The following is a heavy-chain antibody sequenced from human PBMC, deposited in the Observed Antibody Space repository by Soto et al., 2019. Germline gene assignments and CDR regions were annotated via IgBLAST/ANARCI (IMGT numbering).Heavy chain of an antibody. CDR3: ARGVTMVRGVIHTPYFDY. D-gene: IGHD3-10*01. J-gene: IGHJ4*02. V-gene: IGHV4-59*12. Sequence: SETLSLTCTVSGGSINKYYWSWIRQPPGKGLEWIGYIFYSGSTYYNPSLKSRVTISVDTSKNQFSLKLSSVTAADTAVYYCARGVTMVRGVIHTPYFDYWGQGTLVTVSS. CDR2: IFYSGST. CDR1: GGSINKYY.